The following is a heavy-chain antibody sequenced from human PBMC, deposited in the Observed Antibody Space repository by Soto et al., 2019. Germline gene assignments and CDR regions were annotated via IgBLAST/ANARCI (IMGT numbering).Heavy chain of an antibody. CDR1: GGTFSSYA. CDR3: ASVFCSGGSCYSAT. V-gene: IGHV1-69*01. J-gene: IGHJ5*02. Sequence: QVQLVQSGAEVKKPGSSVKVSCKASGGTFSSYAMSWVRQAPGQGLERMGGIIPIFGTANYAQKFQGRVTITAEEPTNTAYMDLGSLRSGDTAVYYCASVFCSGGSCYSATWGQGTLVTVSS. D-gene: IGHD2-15*01. CDR2: IIPIFGTA.